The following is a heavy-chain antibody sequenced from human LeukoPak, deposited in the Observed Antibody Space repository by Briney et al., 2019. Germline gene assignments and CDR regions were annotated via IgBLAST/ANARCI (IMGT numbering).Heavy chain of an antibody. CDR1: GGSISSGGYY. V-gene: IGHV4-31*03. CDR2: IYYSGST. J-gene: IGHJ4*02. CDR3: ASRYCRGGNCFSGVFDYFDC. D-gene: IGHD2-15*01. Sequence: SETLSLTCTVSGGSISSGGYYWSWIRQHPGKGLEWIGYIYYSGSTYYNPSLKSRVTISVDTSKNQFSLRLISVTAADTAVYYCASRYCRGGNCFSGVFDYFDCWGQGTLVTVSS.